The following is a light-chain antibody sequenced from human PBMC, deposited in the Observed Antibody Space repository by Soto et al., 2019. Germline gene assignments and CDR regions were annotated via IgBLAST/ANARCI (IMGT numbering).Light chain of an antibody. Sequence: DIQMTQSPSTLSGSVGDRVTITCRASQNIGNYLAWYQQKIGRAPKILIYWTSNLERGVPSRFSGSGTGTEFTLTISSLQPDDFASYFCQQYISDPWTFGQGTKVEI. J-gene: IGKJ1*01. CDR1: QNIGNY. CDR3: QQYISDPWT. CDR2: WTS. V-gene: IGKV1-5*03.